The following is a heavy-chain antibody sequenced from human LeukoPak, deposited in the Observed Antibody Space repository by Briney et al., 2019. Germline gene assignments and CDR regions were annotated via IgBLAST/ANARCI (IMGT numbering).Heavy chain of an antibody. CDR3: ARDYSGAFDY. V-gene: IGHV3-9*01. J-gene: IGHJ4*02. CDR1: GFTFDDYA. D-gene: IGHD2-15*01. Sequence: GGSLRLSCAASGFTFDDYAMHWVRQAPGKGLEWVSGISWNSGSIGYADSVKGRFTISRHNSKNTLYLQMNSLRAEDTAVYYCARDYSGAFDYWGQGTLVTVSS. CDR2: ISWNSGSI.